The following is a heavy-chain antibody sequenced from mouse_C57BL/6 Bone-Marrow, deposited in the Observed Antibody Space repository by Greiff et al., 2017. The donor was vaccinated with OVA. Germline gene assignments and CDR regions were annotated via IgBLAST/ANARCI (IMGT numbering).Heavy chain of an antibody. J-gene: IGHJ3*01. CDR2: IYPGNSDT. Sequence: VQLKESGTVLARPGASVKISCKTSGYTFTSYWMHWVKQRPGQGLEWIGAIYPGNSDTSYNQKSTGTAKLTAVTSARTAYMELSGLRNEDCAGYYGARAPWFAYWGQGTLVTVSA. CDR1: GYTFTSYW. V-gene: IGHV1-5*01. CDR3: ARAPWFAY.